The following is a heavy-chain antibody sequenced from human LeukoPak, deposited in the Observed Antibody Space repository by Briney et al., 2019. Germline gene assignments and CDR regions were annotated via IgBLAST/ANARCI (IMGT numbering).Heavy chain of an antibody. Sequence: KPSETLSLTCTVSGGSISSSSYYWGWIRQPPGKGLEWIGSIYYSGSTYYNPSLKSRVTISVDTSKNQFSLKLSSVTAADTAVYYCARLGSYFDYWGQGTLVTVSS. J-gene: IGHJ4*02. D-gene: IGHD1-14*01. V-gene: IGHV4-39*01. CDR1: GGSISSSSYY. CDR3: ARLGSYFDY. CDR2: IYYSGST.